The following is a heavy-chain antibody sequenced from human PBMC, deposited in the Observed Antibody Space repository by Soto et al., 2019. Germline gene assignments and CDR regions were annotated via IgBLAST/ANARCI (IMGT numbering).Heavy chain of an antibody. CDR3: ARMKDIVLVPAELVYYGMDV. D-gene: IGHD2-2*01. CDR1: GYTFTSYG. V-gene: IGHV1-18*01. J-gene: IGHJ6*02. CDR2: ISAYNGNT. Sequence: ASVKVSCKASGYTFTSYGISWVRQAPGQGLEWMGWISAYNGNTNYAQKLQGRVTMTTDTSTSTAYMELRSLRSDDTAVYYCARMKDIVLVPAELVYYGMDVWGQGTKVTVYS.